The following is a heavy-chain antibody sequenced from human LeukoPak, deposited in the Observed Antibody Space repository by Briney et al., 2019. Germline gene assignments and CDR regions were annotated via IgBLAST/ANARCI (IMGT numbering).Heavy chain of an antibody. D-gene: IGHD6-13*01. CDR1: GFSFSNYA. J-gene: IGHJ3*02. CDR3: ARAGYSSSWYLPVDAFDI. V-gene: IGHV3-23*01. Sequence: PGGSLRLSCAAFGFSFSNYAMSWVRQAPGKGLEWVSAISRNGYDTYYADSVKGRFTISRDNSKNTLYLQMNSLRAEDTAVYYCARAGYSSSWYLPVDAFDIWGQGTMVTVSS. CDR2: ISRNGYDT.